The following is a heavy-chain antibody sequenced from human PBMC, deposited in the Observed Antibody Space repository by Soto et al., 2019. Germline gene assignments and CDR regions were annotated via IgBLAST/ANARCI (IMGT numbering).Heavy chain of an antibody. CDR2: ISGSSDNI. Sequence: GWSLRLSCAASGFTFTTYTMNWVRHAPGKGLEWVSSISGSSDNIYYADSVQGRFTISRDNAKTSLYLQMDSLRAEDTAVYYCETDFVVVPAAIGDYWVQGTLVTVSS. CDR3: ETDFVVVPAAIGDY. CDR1: GFTFTTYT. V-gene: IGHV3-21*01. J-gene: IGHJ4*02. D-gene: IGHD2-2*01.